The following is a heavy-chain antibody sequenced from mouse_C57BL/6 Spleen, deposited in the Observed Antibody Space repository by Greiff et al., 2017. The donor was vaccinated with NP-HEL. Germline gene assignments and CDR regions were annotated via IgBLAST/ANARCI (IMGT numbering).Heavy chain of an antibody. J-gene: IGHJ4*01. CDR2: ISSGSSTI. CDR3: ARTGEYYGPYYYAMDY. V-gene: IGHV5-17*01. CDR1: GFTFSDYG. Sequence: EVQLVESGGGLVKPGGSLKLSCAASGFTFSDYGMHWVRQAPEKGLEWVAYISSGSSTIYYADTVKGRFTISRDNAKNTLFLQMTSLRSEDTAMYYCARTGEYYGPYYYAMDYWGQGTSVTVSS. D-gene: IGHD1-1*01.